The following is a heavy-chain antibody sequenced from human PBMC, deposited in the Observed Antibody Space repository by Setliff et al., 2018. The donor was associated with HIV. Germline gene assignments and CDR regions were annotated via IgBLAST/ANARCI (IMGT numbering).Heavy chain of an antibody. CDR1: GLTFEYSA. D-gene: IGHD3-3*01. J-gene: IGHJ5*02. CDR2: ISGSGDRI. CDR3: AKEAHQFWSGYYKWFDP. V-gene: IGHV3-23*01. Sequence: GASLRLSCAAPGLTFEYSAMAWVRQAPGKGLEWVSGISGSGDRIYYAPAVRGRFTISRDNVKNTLYLQMNSLRAEDTAVYYCAKEAHQFWSGYYKWFDPWGQGTLVTVSS.